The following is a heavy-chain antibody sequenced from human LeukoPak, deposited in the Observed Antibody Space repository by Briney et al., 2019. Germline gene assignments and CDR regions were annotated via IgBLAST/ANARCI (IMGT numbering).Heavy chain of an antibody. D-gene: IGHD3-10*01. CDR1: GFTLSSYA. CDR3: AKVMKGSERLTMVRGVIIKTAGLYYMDV. V-gene: IGHV3-23*01. CDR2: ISASGGST. Sequence: GGXLRLSCAASGFTLSSYAMSWVRQAPGKGLEWVSSISASGGSTNYADSVKGRFTISRDNYKNTVYVQMSSLRAEDTAVYYCAKVMKGSERLTMVRGVIIKTAGLYYMDVWGKGTTVTVSS. J-gene: IGHJ6*03.